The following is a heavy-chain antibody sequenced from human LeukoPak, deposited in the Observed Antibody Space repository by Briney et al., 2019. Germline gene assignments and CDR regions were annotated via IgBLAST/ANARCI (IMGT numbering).Heavy chain of an antibody. V-gene: IGHV4-34*01. CDR3: ARGPAAYYDFWSGPRTKRTYFDY. J-gene: IGHJ4*02. CDR2: IDHSGST. D-gene: IGHD3-3*01. CDR1: GGSFSGYY. Sequence: PSETLSLTCAVYGGSFSGYYWSWIRQPPGKGLEWIGEIDHSGSTNYNPSLKSRVTISVDTSKNQFSLKLSSVTAADTAVYYCARGPAAYYDFWSGPRTKRTYFDYWGQGTLVTVSS.